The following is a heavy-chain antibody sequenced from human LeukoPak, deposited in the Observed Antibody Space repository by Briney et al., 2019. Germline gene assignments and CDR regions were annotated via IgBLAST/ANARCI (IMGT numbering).Heavy chain of an antibody. Sequence: GGSLRLSCAASGFTFSSYAMHWVRQAPGKGLEWVAVISYDGSNKCYADSVKGRFTISRDNSKNTLYLQMNSLRAEDTAVYYCARGVKWELLPFDYWGQGTLVTVSS. CDR1: GFTFSSYA. CDR2: ISYDGSNK. CDR3: ARGVKWELLPFDY. V-gene: IGHV3-30-3*01. J-gene: IGHJ4*02. D-gene: IGHD1-26*01.